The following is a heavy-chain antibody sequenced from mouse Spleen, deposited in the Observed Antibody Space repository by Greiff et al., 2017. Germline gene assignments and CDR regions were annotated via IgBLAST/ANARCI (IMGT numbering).Heavy chain of an antibody. D-gene: IGHD2-4*01. J-gene: IGHJ4*01. CDR2: IWRGGST. CDR1: GFSLTSYG. CDR3: AKDFYDYGNYAMDY. V-gene: IGHV2-5*01. Sequence: VKLMESGPGLVQPSQSLSITCTVSGFSLTSYGVHWVRQSPGKGLEWLGVIWRGGSTDYNAAFMSRLSITKDNSKSQVFFKMNSLQADDTAIYYCAKDFYDYGNYAMDYWGQGTSVTVSS.